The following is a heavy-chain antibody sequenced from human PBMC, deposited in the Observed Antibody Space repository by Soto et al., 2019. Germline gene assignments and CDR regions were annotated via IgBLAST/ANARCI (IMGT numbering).Heavy chain of an antibody. Sequence: ASVKVSCKASGYTFTSYAMHWVRQAPGQGLEWMGWINAGNGNTKYSQKFQGRVTITRDTSASTAYMELSSLRSEDTAVYYCARGWIDDFWSGYYIDYWGQGTLVTVSS. V-gene: IGHV1-3*01. J-gene: IGHJ4*02. CDR2: INAGNGNT. D-gene: IGHD3-3*01. CDR1: GYTFTSYA. CDR3: ARGWIDDFWSGYYIDY.